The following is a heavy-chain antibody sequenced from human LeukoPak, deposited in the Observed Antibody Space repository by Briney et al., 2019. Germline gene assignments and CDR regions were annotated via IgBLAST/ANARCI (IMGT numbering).Heavy chain of an antibody. Sequence: GGSLRLSCAASGFAFSSYAMTWVRRAPGKGLEWVSTFSGGGSTKYYADSVKGRFTISRDNAKKSMFLQMKSLRTEDTAVYICVRWGVEAGMDYWGQGTLVTVSS. CDR3: VRWGVEAGMDY. CDR1: GFAFSSYA. CDR2: FSGGGSTK. V-gene: IGHV3-23*01. D-gene: IGHD6-19*01. J-gene: IGHJ4*02.